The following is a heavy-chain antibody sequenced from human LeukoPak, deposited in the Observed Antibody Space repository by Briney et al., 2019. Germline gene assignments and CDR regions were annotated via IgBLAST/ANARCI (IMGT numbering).Heavy chain of an antibody. V-gene: IGHV4-59*08. CDR1: GGSISRYY. CDR2: ISYSGST. J-gene: IGHJ4*02. CDR3: ARGLRNYGVHYFDY. Sequence: SETLSLTCTVSGGSISRYYWSWIRQPPGKGLEWIGYISYSGSTNYNPSLKSRVTISVDTSKNQFSLKLNSMTATDTAVYYCARGLRNYGVHYFDYWGQGTLVTVSS. D-gene: IGHD1-7*01.